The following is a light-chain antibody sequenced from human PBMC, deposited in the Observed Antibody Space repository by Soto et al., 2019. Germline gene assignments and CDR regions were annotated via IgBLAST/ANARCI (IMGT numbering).Light chain of an antibody. V-gene: IGKV3-20*01. CDR1: QSVNSSY. CDR3: QQYGGSSWT. J-gene: IGKJ1*01. CDR2: GAS. Sequence: EMVMTQSPAILSVSPGESATLSCRASQSVNSSYLAWYQQKPGQAPRLLIYGASSRATGIPDRFSGSGSGTDFTLTISRLEPEDFAVYYCQQYGGSSWTFGQGTKVDI.